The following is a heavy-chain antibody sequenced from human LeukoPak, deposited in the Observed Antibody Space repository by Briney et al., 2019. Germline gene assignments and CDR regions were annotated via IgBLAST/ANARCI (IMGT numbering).Heavy chain of an antibody. J-gene: IGHJ6*02. CDR2: ISAYNGNT. CDR3: AFCQSTVDYYYGMDV. D-gene: IGHD4-23*01. CDR1: GYTFTSYG. V-gene: IGHV1-18*01. Sequence: ASVKVSCKASGYTFTSYGISWVRQAPGQGLEWMGWISAYNGNTNYAQKLQGRVTMTTDTSTSTAYMELRSLRSDDTAVYYCAFCQSTVDYYYGMDVWGQGTTVTVSS.